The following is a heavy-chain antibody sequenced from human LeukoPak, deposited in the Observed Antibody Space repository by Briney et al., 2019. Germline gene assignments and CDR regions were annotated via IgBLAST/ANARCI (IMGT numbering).Heavy chain of an antibody. CDR1: GGSINNGGYY. J-gene: IGHJ4*02. Sequence: PSETLSPTCTVSGGSINNGGYYWGWIRQPPGEGPEWIGSLYYNGATYYNPTLRSRVTMSVDTSKNQFSLKLTSVTAADTAVYYCASLRSSGSGSFPTDWGQGILVTVSS. V-gene: IGHV4-39*01. CDR2: LYYNGAT. D-gene: IGHD3-10*01. CDR3: ASLRSSGSGSFPTD.